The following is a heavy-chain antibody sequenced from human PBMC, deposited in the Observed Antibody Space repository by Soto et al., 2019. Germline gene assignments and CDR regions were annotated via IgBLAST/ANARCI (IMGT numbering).Heavy chain of an antibody. CDR2: IGAYTGNT. D-gene: IGHD6-13*01. Sequence: ASVKVSCKVSGYTFNSYDFTWVRQAPGQGLEWMGWIGAYTGNTNYAERLQGRITLTSDTSTSTAYMELRSLTSEDTVMYYCARGRWQQLYHWGAFDIWGQGTMVTVSS. CDR1: GYTFNSYD. CDR3: ARGRWQQLYHWGAFDI. V-gene: IGHV1-18*01. J-gene: IGHJ3*02.